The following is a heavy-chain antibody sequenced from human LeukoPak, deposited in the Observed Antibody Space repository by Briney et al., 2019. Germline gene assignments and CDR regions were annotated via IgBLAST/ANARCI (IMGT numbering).Heavy chain of an antibody. Sequence: SVTVSCKASVFTFTNSAVQWVRQARGQCLEGIGWIVVGSGNTNYAQKFQERVTITRDMSTSTAYMELSSLRSEDTAVYYCAGGSGWVSVDWGQGTLVTVSS. V-gene: IGHV1-58*01. D-gene: IGHD6-19*01. CDR3: AGGSGWVSVD. CDR1: VFTFTNSA. J-gene: IGHJ4*02. CDR2: IVVGSGNT.